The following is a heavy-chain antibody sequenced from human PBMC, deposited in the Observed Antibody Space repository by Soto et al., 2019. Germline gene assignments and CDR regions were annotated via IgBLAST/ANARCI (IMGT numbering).Heavy chain of an antibody. CDR1: GYTFTSYG. V-gene: IGHV1-18*01. D-gene: IGHD3-22*01. Sequence: ASVKVSCKASGYTFTSYGISWVRQAPGQGLEWMGWISAYNGNTNYAQKLQGRVTMTTDTSTSTAYMELRSLRSDDTAVYYCARGPTYYYDSSGYSPYGMDVWGQGTTVTV. CDR2: ISAYNGNT. CDR3: ARGPTYYYDSSGYSPYGMDV. J-gene: IGHJ6*02.